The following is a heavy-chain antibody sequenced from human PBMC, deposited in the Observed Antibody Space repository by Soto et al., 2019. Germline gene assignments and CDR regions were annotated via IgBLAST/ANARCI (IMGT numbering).Heavy chain of an antibody. Sequence: GESLKIACKGSVYSFTSYWIGWVRQMPGKGLEWMGIIYPGDSDTRYSPSFQGQVTISADKSISTAYLQWSSLKASDTAMYYCARQEYSYGYSWFDPWGQGTLVTVSS. CDR1: VYSFTSYW. CDR2: IYPGDSDT. V-gene: IGHV5-51*01. D-gene: IGHD5-18*01. CDR3: ARQEYSYGYSWFDP. J-gene: IGHJ5*02.